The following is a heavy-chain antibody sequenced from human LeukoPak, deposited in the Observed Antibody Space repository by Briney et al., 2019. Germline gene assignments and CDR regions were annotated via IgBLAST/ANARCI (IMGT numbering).Heavy chain of an antibody. D-gene: IGHD6-19*01. Sequence: PSETLSLTCTVSGGSISPYYWSWIRQPPGKGLEWIGYIHYSGSTNYKPSLKSRVTISVDTSKKQFSLKLSSVTAADTAVYYCAREGDSSGWYFDYWGQGTLVTVSS. CDR3: AREGDSSGWYFDY. J-gene: IGHJ4*02. CDR2: IHYSGST. V-gene: IGHV4-59*12. CDR1: GGSISPYY.